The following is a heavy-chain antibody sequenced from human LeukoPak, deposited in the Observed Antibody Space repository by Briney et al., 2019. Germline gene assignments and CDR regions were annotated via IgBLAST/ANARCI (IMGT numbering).Heavy chain of an antibody. CDR1: GFTFSSYA. CDR3: VKDRQGTGGWYGQ. CDR2: ISRSGDTT. Sequence: GGSLRLSCAASGFTFSSYAMSWARRAPVKGLEWVSAISRSGDTTYYADSVKGRFTISRDNSKNMLYLQMNSLRAEDTAVYYCVKDRQGTGGWYGQWGQGTPVTVSS. D-gene: IGHD2-8*02. V-gene: IGHV3-23*01. J-gene: IGHJ5*02.